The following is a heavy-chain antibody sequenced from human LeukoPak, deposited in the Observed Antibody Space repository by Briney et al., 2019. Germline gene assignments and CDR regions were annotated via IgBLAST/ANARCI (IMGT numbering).Heavy chain of an antibody. V-gene: IGHV4-34*01. CDR3: ARDRLPGGWFDP. Sequence: SETLSLTCAVYGGSFSGYYWSWIRQPPGKGLEWIGEINHSGSTNYNPSLKSRVTMSADTSKNQFSLKLSSVTAADTAVYYCARDRLPGGWFDPWGQGTLVTVSS. CDR1: GGSFSGYY. D-gene: IGHD3-16*01. J-gene: IGHJ5*02. CDR2: INHSGST.